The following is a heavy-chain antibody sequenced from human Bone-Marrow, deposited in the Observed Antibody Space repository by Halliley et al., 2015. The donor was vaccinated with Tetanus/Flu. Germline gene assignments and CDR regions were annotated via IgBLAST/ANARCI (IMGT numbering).Heavy chain of an antibody. CDR2: IYHTGRT. CDR3: AGILVVPEFETKYYFDY. V-gene: IGHV4-59*08. Sequence: TLSLTCNVSRGSINNYYWSWIRQPPGKGLEWIGHIYHTGRTNYNPSLKSRAIISIDMSRTQFSLNLTSVTAADTAIYYCAGILVVPEFETKYYFDYWGQGTLVTVSS. D-gene: IGHD2-15*01. J-gene: IGHJ4*02. CDR1: RGSINNYY.